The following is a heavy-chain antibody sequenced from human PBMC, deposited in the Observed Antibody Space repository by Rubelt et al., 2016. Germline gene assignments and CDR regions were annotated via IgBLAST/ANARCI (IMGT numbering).Heavy chain of an antibody. CDR2: MNPNSGNT. D-gene: IGHD4-23*01. Sequence: QVQLVQSGAEVKKPGASVKVSCKTSGYTFTSYDLNWVRQATGQGLEWMGWMNPNSGNTGFAQKFQGRVTMTRITSISTTYMGLSSLGSEDTAVYYCARGIPKTGGYSRDAFDLWGQGTMVTVSS. CDR1: GYTFTSYD. CDR3: ARGIPKTGGYSRDAFDL. V-gene: IGHV1-8*01. J-gene: IGHJ3*01.